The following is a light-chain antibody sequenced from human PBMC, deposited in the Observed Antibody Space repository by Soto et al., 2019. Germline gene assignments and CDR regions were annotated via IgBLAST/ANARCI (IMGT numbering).Light chain of an antibody. Sequence: DIQMTQSPSSLSASVGDSVTITCRASQNIETYLNWYQVKPGKAPKLLLSVAPGFQGEVPSYFSGSGSGTDFTLTISRLQPEDFATYYCQQNYNSPRTFGQGTKVEIK. CDR2: VAP. CDR3: QQNYNSPRT. J-gene: IGKJ1*01. CDR1: QNIETY. V-gene: IGKV1-39*01.